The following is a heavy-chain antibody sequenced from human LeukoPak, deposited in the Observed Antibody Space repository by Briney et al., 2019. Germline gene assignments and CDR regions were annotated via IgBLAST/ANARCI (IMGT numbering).Heavy chain of an antibody. CDR2: IYTSGST. CDR3: ARDSSDAPGWYGTGWFDP. Sequence: SETLPLTCTVSGGSISSGSYYWSWIRQPAGKGLEWIGRIYTSGSTNYNPSLKSRVTISVDTSKNQFSLKLSSVTAADTAVYYCARDSSDAPGWYGTGWFDPWGQGTLVTVSS. D-gene: IGHD6-19*01. J-gene: IGHJ5*02. CDR1: GGSISSGSYY. V-gene: IGHV4-61*02.